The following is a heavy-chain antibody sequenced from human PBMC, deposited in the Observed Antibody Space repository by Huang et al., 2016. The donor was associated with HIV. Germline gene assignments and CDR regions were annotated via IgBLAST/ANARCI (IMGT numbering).Heavy chain of an antibody. CDR3: AKDLTYTFGRHFDY. D-gene: IGHD3-3*01. J-gene: IGHJ4*02. CDR1: GFPCGSFG. CDR2: IRYDGNNY. Sequence: QVQLVESGRGVVQPGGSLRLSCTASGFPCGSFGMHWVRQGPGKGLEWVAFIRYDGNNYYYADSVRGRFTISRDNSKDTLYLQMNRLRPDDSAVYYCAKDLTYTFGRHFDYWGRGTLVTVSS. V-gene: IGHV3-30*02.